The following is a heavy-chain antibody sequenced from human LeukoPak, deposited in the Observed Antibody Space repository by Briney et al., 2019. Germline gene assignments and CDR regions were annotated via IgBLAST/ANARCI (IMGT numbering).Heavy chain of an antibody. V-gene: IGHV3-30*03. CDR1: GFTFSSYG. Sequence: PGGSLRLSCAASGFTFSSYGMHWVRQAPGKGLEWVAVISYDGSNKYYADSVKGRFTISRDNSKNTLYLQMNSLRAEDTAVYYCARGTWIQLWYERYGMDVWGQGTTVTVSS. J-gene: IGHJ6*02. D-gene: IGHD5-18*01. CDR3: ARGTWIQLWYERYGMDV. CDR2: ISYDGSNK.